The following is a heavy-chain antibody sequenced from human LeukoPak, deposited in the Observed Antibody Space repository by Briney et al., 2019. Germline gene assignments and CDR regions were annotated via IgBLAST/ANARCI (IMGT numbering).Heavy chain of an antibody. J-gene: IGHJ4*02. V-gene: IGHV3-53*01. D-gene: IGHD3-22*01. CDR3: ARETNGYFDY. Sequence: GGSLRLSCAASGFTVSSNYMSWVRQAPGKGLEWVSVIYSGGSTYYADSVKGRFTISRGNSKNTLYLQMNSLRAEDTAVYYCARETNGYFDYWGQGTLVTVSS. CDR2: IYSGGST. CDR1: GFTVSSNY.